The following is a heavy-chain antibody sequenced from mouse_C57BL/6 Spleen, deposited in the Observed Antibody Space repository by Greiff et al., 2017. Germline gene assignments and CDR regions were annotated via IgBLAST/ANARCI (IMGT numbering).Heavy chain of an antibody. J-gene: IGHJ4*01. D-gene: IGHD4-1*01. CDR3: ARTQAGRYAMDD. V-gene: IGHV1-61*01. Sequence: QVQLKQPGAELVRPGSSVKLSCKASGYTFTSYWMDWVKQRPGQGLEWIGNIYPSDSETHYNQKFKDKATLTVDKSSSTAYMQLSSLTSEASAVYYCARTQAGRYAMDDWGQGTSVTVSS. CDR1: GYTFTSYW. CDR2: IYPSDSET.